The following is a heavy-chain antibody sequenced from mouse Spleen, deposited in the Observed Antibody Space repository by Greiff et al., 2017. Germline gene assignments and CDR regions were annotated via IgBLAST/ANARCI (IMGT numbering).Heavy chain of an antibody. Sequence: QVQLQQSGAELVRPGSSVKISCKASGYAFSSYWMNWVKQRPGQGLEWIGQIYPGDGDTNYNGKFKGKATLTADKSSSTAYMQLSSLTSEDSAVYFCAREEEVRRVYYAMDYWGQGTSVTVSS. CDR1: GYAFSSYW. D-gene: IGHD2-14*01. V-gene: IGHV1-80*01. CDR3: AREEEVRRVYYAMDY. J-gene: IGHJ4*01. CDR2: IYPGDGDT.